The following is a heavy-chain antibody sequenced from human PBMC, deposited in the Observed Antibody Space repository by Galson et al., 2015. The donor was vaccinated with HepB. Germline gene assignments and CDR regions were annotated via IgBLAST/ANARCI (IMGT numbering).Heavy chain of an antibody. J-gene: IGHJ4*02. CDR1: GFTFSSYG. CDR3: AKSGRGVRGDYFDY. Sequence: SLRLSCAASGFTFSSYGMHWVRQAPGKGLEWVAVISYDGSNKYYADSVKGRFTISRDNSKNTLYLQMNSLRAEDTAVYYCAKSGRGVRGDYFDYWGQGTLVTVSS. CDR2: ISYDGSNK. D-gene: IGHD3-10*01. V-gene: IGHV3-30*18.